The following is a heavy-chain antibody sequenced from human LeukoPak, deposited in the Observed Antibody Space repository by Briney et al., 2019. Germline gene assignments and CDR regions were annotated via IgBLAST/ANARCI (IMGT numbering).Heavy chain of an antibody. CDR2: ISYDGSNK. V-gene: IGHV3-30*04. Sequence: GGSLRLSCAASGFTFSSYAMHWVRQAPGKGLEWVAVISYDGSNKYYADSVKGRFTISRDNSKNTLYLQMNSLRAEDTAVYYCARNYAGSSGYLDYWGQGTLVTVSS. CDR1: GFTFSSYA. J-gene: IGHJ4*02. CDR3: ARNYAGSSGYLDY. D-gene: IGHD3-22*01.